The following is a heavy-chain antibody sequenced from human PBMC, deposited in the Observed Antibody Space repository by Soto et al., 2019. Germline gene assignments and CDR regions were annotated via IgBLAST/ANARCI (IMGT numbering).Heavy chain of an antibody. CDR3: ARDSSPSIVVVPAATRWFDP. Sequence: ASVKVSCKASGYTFTSYGISWVRQAPGQGLEWMGWISAYNGNTNYAQKLQGRVTMTTDTSTSTAYMELRSLRSDDTAVYYCARDSSPSIVVVPAATRWFDPWGQGTLVTVSS. CDR1: GYTFTSYG. CDR2: ISAYNGNT. J-gene: IGHJ5*02. D-gene: IGHD2-2*01. V-gene: IGHV1-18*01.